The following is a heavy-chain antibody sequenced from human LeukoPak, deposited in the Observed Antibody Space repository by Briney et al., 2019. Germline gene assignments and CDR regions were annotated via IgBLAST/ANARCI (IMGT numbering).Heavy chain of an antibody. CDR3: ARRNGMDV. CDR2: IKQDGSEK. Sequence: GGSLRLSCAGSGFSFSTYWISWVRQAPGKGLEWVANIKQDGSEKYYVDSVKGRFTISRDNAKNSLYLQMNSLRAEDTAVYYCARRNGMDVWGQGTTVTVSS. J-gene: IGHJ6*02. CDR1: GFSFSTYW. V-gene: IGHV3-7*01.